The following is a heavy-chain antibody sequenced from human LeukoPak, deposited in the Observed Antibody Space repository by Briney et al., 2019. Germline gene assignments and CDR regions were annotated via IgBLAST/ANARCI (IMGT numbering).Heavy chain of an antibody. J-gene: IGHJ4*02. CDR2: ISPNSGVT. CDR1: GHTFTGYY. CDR3: ARASDYIDY. D-gene: IGHD3-16*01. V-gene: IGHV1-2*02. Sequence: GASVKVSCKASGHTFTGYYLHWVRQAPGQGLEWMGWISPNSGVTHYAQTFQGRVTMTRDRSISTAYMELSRLRSDDTAVYYCARASDYIDYWGQGTLVTVSS.